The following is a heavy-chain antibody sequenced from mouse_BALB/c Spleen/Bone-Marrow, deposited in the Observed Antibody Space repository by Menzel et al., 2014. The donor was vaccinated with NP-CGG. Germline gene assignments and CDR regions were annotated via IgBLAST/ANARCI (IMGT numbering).Heavy chain of an antibody. CDR2: IYPGDGDT. J-gene: IGHJ2*01. V-gene: IGHV1-80*01. Sequence: VQVVESGAELVRPGSSVKISRKASGYAISSYWMNWVKQRPGQGLEWIGQIYPGDGDTNYNGKFKGKATLTADKSSSTAYMQISSLTSEDSAVYFCARGRGWYLDYWGQGTTLTVSS. D-gene: IGHD2-3*01. CDR1: GYAISSYW. CDR3: ARGRGWYLDY.